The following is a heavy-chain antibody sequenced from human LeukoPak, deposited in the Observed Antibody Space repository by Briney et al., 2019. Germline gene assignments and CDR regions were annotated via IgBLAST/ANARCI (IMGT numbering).Heavy chain of an antibody. CDR1: GGSISSDF. Sequence: SETLSLTCTVSGGSISSDFWSWIRQPPGKGLEWIGYIYYSGSTNYNPSLKSRVTISVDTSKNQFSLKLSSVTAADTAVYYCARARMVRGARFDPWGQGTLVTVSS. D-gene: IGHD3-10*01. V-gene: IGHV4-59*01. J-gene: IGHJ5*02. CDR2: IYYSGST. CDR3: ARARMVRGARFDP.